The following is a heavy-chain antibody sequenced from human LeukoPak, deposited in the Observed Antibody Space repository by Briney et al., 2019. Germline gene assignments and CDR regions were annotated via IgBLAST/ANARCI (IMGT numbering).Heavy chain of an antibody. CDR2: ISSSGSAK. J-gene: IGHJ4*02. CDR3: ARGHIAYFDY. Sequence: PGGSLRLSCAAPGFTFSSYWMNWVRQAPGKGLEWVSYISSSGSAKYYADSVRGRFTISRDNAENSLYLQMNSLRTEDTAVYYCARGHIAYFDYWGQGTLVTVSS. D-gene: IGHD6-13*01. CDR1: GFTFSSYW. V-gene: IGHV3-48*04.